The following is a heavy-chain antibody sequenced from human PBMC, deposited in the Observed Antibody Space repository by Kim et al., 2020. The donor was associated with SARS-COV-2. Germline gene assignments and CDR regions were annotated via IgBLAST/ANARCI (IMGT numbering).Heavy chain of an antibody. CDR3: ARPHGGTGNYFDY. D-gene: IGHD2-15*01. J-gene: IGHJ4*02. V-gene: IGHV1-69*01. Sequence: YAQKFQGRVTITADESTSTAYMELSNLRSEDTAVYYCARPHGGTGNYFDYWGQGTLVTVSS.